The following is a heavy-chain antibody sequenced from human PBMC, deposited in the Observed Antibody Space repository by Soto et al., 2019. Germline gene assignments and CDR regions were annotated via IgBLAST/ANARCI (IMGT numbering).Heavy chain of an antibody. V-gene: IGHV3-33*01. CDR3: ARWLWNYYGMDV. D-gene: IGHD5-18*01. J-gene: IGHJ6*02. Sequence: GESLKISCAASGFTFSSYGMHWVRQAPGKGLEWVAVIWYDGSNKYYADSVKGRFTISRDNSKNTLYLQMNSLRAEDTAVYYCARWLWNYYGMDVWGQGTTVTVSS. CDR1: GFTFSSYG. CDR2: IWYDGSNK.